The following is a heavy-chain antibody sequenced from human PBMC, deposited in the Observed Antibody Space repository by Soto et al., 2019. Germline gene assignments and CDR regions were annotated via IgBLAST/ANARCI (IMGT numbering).Heavy chain of an antibody. Sequence: GGSLRLSCAASGFSFSNSAMSWVRQAPGKGLEWVSAISSSGDNTYYADSVKGQFTISRDNSKNTLYLQMNSLRAEDTATFYCASKAGYNGYAPFDYWGQGTLVTVSS. CDR2: ISSSGDNT. CDR3: ASKAGYNGYAPFDY. V-gene: IGHV3-23*01. D-gene: IGHD5-12*01. J-gene: IGHJ4*02. CDR1: GFSFSNSA.